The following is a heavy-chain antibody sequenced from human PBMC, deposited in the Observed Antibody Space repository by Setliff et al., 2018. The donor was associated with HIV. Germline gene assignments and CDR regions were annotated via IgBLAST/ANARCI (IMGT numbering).Heavy chain of an antibody. CDR1: GYTFIGYN. Sequence: ASVKVSCKASGYTFIGYNMHWVRQAPGQGLEWMGWINPNSGGTNYAQKFQGRVIMTRDTSISTAYMELSRLRSDDTAVYYCVRALDSCADIEGYFDFWGQGMLVTVSS. CDR2: INPNSGGT. CDR3: VRALDSCADIEGYFDF. V-gene: IGHV1-2*02. J-gene: IGHJ4*02. D-gene: IGHD2-21*01.